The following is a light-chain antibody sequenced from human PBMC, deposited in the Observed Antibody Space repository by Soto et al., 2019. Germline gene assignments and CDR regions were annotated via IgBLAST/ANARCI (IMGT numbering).Light chain of an antibody. CDR3: QQYNSYSLT. CDR1: QSISSW. CDR2: KAS. V-gene: IGKV1-5*03. Sequence: DIQMTQSPSTLSASVGDRFTITCLAIQSISSWLAWYQQKAGKAPKLLIYKASSLESGVPSRFSGSGSGTEFTLTISSLQPDDFETYYCQQYNSYSLTFGGGTKVDIK. J-gene: IGKJ4*01.